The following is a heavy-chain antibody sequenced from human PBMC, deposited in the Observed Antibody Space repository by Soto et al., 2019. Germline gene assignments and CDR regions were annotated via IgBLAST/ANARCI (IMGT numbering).Heavy chain of an antibody. V-gene: IGHV5-51*01. J-gene: IGHJ4*02. CDR2: IYPADSDT. Sequence: ISNKGSGGSIVSHWSGWMSQMPGKGLEWMGIIYPADSDTRYSPSFQGQVTISVDKSINTAYLQWSSLRTSDTAMYYCARQGSGYLNYWGLGTLVTVSS. CDR1: GGSIVSHW. D-gene: IGHD5-18*01. CDR3: ARQGSGYLNY.